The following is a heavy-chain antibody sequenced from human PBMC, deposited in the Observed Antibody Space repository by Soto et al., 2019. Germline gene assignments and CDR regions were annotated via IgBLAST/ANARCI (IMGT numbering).Heavy chain of an antibody. V-gene: IGHV1-18*04. D-gene: IGHD6-19*01. CDR2: ISAYNGNT. CDR1: GYTFTSYG. CDR3: ARDKGYSSGWYLVPIMNWFDP. J-gene: IGHJ5*02. Sequence: QVQLVQSGAEVKKPGASVKVCCKASGYTFTSYGISWVRQAPGQGLEWMGWISAYNGNTNYAQKLQGRVTMTTDTSTSTAYMELRSLRSDDTAVYYCARDKGYSSGWYLVPIMNWFDPWGQGTLVTVSS.